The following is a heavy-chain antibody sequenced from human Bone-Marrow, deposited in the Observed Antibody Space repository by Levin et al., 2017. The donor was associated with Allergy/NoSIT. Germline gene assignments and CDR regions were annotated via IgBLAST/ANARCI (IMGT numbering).Heavy chain of an antibody. Sequence: SQTLSLTCTVSGGSINSTNHYWGWIRQPPGKGLEWLGSSYYTVTTYYNPSLKSRVTMSVDTSRNQFSLNLYSVIAADTAMYYCARYFTMVRGVSVTGSSADFDYWGQGILVTVSS. CDR1: GGSINSTNHY. V-gene: IGHV4-39*07. CDR2: SYYTVTT. CDR3: ARYFTMVRGVSVTGSSADFDY. D-gene: IGHD3-10*01. J-gene: IGHJ4*02.